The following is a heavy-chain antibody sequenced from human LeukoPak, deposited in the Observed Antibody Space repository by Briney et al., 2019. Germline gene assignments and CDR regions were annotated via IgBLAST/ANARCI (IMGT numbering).Heavy chain of an antibody. J-gene: IGHJ4*02. Sequence: GGSLRLSCAASGFTFSNYAMSRVRQAPGKGLEWVSAISVAGDSTYYADSVKGRFTISRDSSKNTLYLQMSSLRAEDTAVYYCAKDLLWGQGTLVTVSS. CDR3: AKDLL. CDR1: GFTFSNYA. V-gene: IGHV3-23*01. D-gene: IGHD2-15*01. CDR2: ISVAGDST.